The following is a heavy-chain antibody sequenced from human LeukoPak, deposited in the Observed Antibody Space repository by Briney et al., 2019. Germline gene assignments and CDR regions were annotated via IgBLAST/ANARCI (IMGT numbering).Heavy chain of an antibody. V-gene: IGHV1-18*01. J-gene: IGHJ4*02. CDR2: ISAYNGNT. CDR1: GYTFTSYG. D-gene: IGHD1-26*01. CDR3: ARDLDQYSGRYGGFGHDF. Sequence: ASVKVSCKASGYTFTSYGISWVRQAPGQGLEWMGWISAYNGNTNYAQKLQGRVTMTTDTSTSTAYMELRSLRSDDTAVYYCARDLDQYSGRYGGFGHDFWGQGTLVTVSS.